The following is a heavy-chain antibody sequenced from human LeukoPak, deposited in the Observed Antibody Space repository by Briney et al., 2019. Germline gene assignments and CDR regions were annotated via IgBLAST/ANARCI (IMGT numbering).Heavy chain of an antibody. Sequence: TGGSLRLSCAASGFTFSSYWMSWVRQAPGKGLEWVANIKQDGSEKYYVDSVKGRFTISRDNAKNSLYLQMNSLRDEDTAVYYCARVPSVDGYNWDYFDYWGQGTLVTVSS. CDR1: GFTFSSYW. J-gene: IGHJ4*02. CDR3: ARVPSVDGYNWDYFDY. D-gene: IGHD5-24*01. V-gene: IGHV3-7*01. CDR2: IKQDGSEK.